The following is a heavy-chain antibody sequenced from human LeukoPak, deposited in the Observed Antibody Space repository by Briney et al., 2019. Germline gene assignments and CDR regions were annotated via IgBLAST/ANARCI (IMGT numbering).Heavy chain of an antibody. CDR3: ATEGFDN. CDR1: GFTFNRYP. V-gene: IGHV3-23*01. Sequence: GGSLRLSCSASGFTFNRYPMHWVRQAPGKGLEWVSIVSGSGGITNSADSVKGRFTISRDNSKNTVYLEMNSLRAEDTAVYYCATEGFDNWGQGTLVSVSS. J-gene: IGHJ4*02. D-gene: IGHD1-14*01. CDR2: VSGSGGIT.